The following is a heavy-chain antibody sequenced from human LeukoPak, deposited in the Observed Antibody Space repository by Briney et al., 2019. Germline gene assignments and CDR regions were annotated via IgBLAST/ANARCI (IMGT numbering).Heavy chain of an antibody. Sequence: GASVKVSCKASGYTFTSYGISWVRQAPGQGLEWMGWISAYNGNTDYAQKLQGRVTMTTDTSTSTAYMELRSLRSDDTAVYYCARDGRGSYYLLRYYYYYMDVWGKGTTVTVSS. D-gene: IGHD1-26*01. CDR2: ISAYNGNT. CDR3: ARDGRGSYYLLRYYYYYMDV. V-gene: IGHV1-18*01. CDR1: GYTFTSYG. J-gene: IGHJ6*03.